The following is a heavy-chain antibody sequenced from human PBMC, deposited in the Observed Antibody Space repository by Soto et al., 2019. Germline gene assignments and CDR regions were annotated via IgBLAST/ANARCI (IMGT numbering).Heavy chain of an antibody. Sequence: ESLSLNSTVSGRSVRRGIYYWSLIRQPPGKGLEWIGYIYYSGSTNYNPSLKSRFTISVDTSKNQFSLKLSSVTAADTAVYYCASSIAVAGQAQGYYYYGMDVWGQGTTVTVSS. V-gene: IGHV4-61*01. J-gene: IGHJ6*02. CDR1: GRSVRRGIYY. CDR2: IYYSGST. CDR3: ASSIAVAGQAQGYYYYGMDV. D-gene: IGHD6-19*01.